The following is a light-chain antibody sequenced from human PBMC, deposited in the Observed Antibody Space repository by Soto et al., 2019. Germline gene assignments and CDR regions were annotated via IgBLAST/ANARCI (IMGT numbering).Light chain of an antibody. Sequence: DIQMTQSPSTLSASVGDRVTITCRASQSISSWLAWYQQKPGKAPKLLIYKASSLDSGVPSRFSGSGSGTEFTLTISSLQHDDFATYYCQQYNSPLYTFGQGTKLEIK. J-gene: IGKJ2*01. CDR2: KAS. V-gene: IGKV1-5*03. CDR3: QQYNSPLYT. CDR1: QSISSW.